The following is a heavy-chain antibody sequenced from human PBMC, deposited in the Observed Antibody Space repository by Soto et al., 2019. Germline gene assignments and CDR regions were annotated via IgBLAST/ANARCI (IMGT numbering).Heavy chain of an antibody. V-gene: IGHV3-33*01. CDR2: IWYDGSNK. CDR1: GFTFSSYG. Sequence: QVQLVESGGGVVQPGRSLRLSCAASGFTFSSYGMHWVRQAPGKGLEWVAVIWYDGSNKYYADSVKGRFTISRDNSKNTLYLQMNSLRAEDTAVYYCARVREYCTNGVCYDYYYGMDVWGQGTTVTVSS. CDR3: ARVREYCTNGVCYDYYYGMDV. J-gene: IGHJ6*02. D-gene: IGHD2-8*01.